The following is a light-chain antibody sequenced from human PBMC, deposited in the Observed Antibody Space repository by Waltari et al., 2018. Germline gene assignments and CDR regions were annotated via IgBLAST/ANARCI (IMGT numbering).Light chain of an antibody. CDR1: NRDIGSFDL. J-gene: IGLJ2*01. CDR3: CSYAGNRDFVP. CDR2: EVS. V-gene: IGLV2-23*02. Sequence: QSALTKPASVSGSPGQSITISCTGTNRDIGSFDLVSWYQHHPGKAPKLIIYEVSKRPSWVSARFSGSKTASTASLTISGLQADDEADYLCCSYAGNRDFVPFGGGTKVTVL.